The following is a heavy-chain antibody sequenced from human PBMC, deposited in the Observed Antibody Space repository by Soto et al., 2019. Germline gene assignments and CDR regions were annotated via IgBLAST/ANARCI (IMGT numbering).Heavy chain of an antibody. Sequence: PGGSLRLSCTAAAFTFNNYAMHWVRQGPWKGRGLVPGISWMSANIIYVDSVKGRFTISRDNAKNSFPRQMNSLRAEDTAVYFASTTRDLGKCGGNCPGNSEIDPWGQGTLVTVSS. V-gene: IGHV3-9*01. J-gene: IGHJ5*02. CDR1: AFTFNNYA. D-gene: IGHD2-21*02. CDR2: ISWMSANI. CDR3: STTRDLGKCGGNCPGNSEIDP.